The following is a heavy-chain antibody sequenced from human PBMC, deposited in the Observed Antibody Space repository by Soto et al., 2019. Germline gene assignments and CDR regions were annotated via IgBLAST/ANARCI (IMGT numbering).Heavy chain of an antibody. V-gene: IGHV3-23*01. CDR1: GFTFSSYA. Sequence: EVQLLESGGGLVQPGGSLRLSCAASGFTFSSYAMSWVRQAPGKGLEWVSAISGSGGSTYYADSVKGRFTISRDNSKNTLYLQMNSLRAEDTAVDYCAKGGGSYYDYFDYWGQGTLVTVSS. CDR3: AKGGGSYYDYFDY. J-gene: IGHJ4*02. CDR2: ISGSGGST. D-gene: IGHD1-26*01.